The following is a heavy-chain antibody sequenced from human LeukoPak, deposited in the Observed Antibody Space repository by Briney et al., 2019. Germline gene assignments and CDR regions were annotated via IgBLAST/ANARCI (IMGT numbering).Heavy chain of an antibody. CDR3: ATASWVSNADAVL. J-gene: IGHJ4*02. Sequence: GGSLRLSCAASGFTFSSYAMSWVRQAPARGLEWVSSLRGDGDTFYADFVKGRFTLSRDESRNTVYLQLNNLRVEDTAVYYCATASWVSNADAVLWGQGTLVTVSS. D-gene: IGHD6-19*01. CDR1: GFTFSSYA. CDR2: LRGDGDT. V-gene: IGHV3-23*01.